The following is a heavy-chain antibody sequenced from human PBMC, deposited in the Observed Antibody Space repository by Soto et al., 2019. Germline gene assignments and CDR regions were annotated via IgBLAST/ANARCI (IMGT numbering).Heavy chain of an antibody. Sequence: PSETLSLTCTVSGGSISSYYWSWIRQPPGKGLEWIGYIYYSGSTNYNPSLKSRVTISVDTSKNQFSLKLSSVTAADTAVYYCARAAYCGGDCYLSTNFDYWSQGTLVTVSS. CDR1: GGSISSYY. J-gene: IGHJ4*02. V-gene: IGHV4-59*01. CDR3: ARAAYCGGDCYLSTNFDY. D-gene: IGHD2-21*02. CDR2: IYYSGST.